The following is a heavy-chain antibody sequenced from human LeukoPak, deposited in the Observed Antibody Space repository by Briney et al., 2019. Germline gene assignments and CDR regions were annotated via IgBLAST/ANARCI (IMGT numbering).Heavy chain of an antibody. CDR2: INHSGST. Sequence: SETLSLTCTVSGGSISSYYWSWIRQPPGKGLEWIGEINHSGSTNYNPSLKSRVTISVDTSKNQFSLKLSSVTAADTAVYYCARHVRRRYCSGGSCPRNYYYYMDVWGKGTTVTVSS. CDR1: GGSISSYY. CDR3: ARHVRRRYCSGGSCPRNYYYYMDV. V-gene: IGHV4-34*01. D-gene: IGHD2-15*01. J-gene: IGHJ6*03.